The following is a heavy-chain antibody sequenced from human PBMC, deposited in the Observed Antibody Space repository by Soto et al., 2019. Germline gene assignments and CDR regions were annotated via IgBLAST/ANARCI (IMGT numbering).Heavy chain of an antibody. CDR1: GGTFSSYA. V-gene: IGHV3-23*01. J-gene: IGHJ4*02. Sequence: GGSRRLSCAASGGTFSSYAMSGVRQAPGKGLEWVSAISGSGGSTYYADSVKGRFTISRDNSKNTLYLQMNSLRAEDTAVYYCAKPLGYFDDWGQGTLVTVSS. CDR3: AKPLGYFDD. CDR2: ISGSGGST.